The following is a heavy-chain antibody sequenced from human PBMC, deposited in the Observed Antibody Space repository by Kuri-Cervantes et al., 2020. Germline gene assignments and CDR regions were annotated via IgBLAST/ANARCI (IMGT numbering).Heavy chain of an antibody. CDR1: GGSISSRSYY. Sequence: SETLSLTCTVSGGSISSRSYYWGWIRQPPGKGREWIGSIYYSGSTYYNPSLKSRVTISVDTTKNQFSLKLSSVTAADTAVYYFARGVGKRKLKEYYFDYWGQGTLVTVSS. CDR2: IYYSGST. CDR3: ARGVGKRKLKEYYFDY. D-gene: IGHD4-23*01. V-gene: IGHV4-39*07. J-gene: IGHJ4*02.